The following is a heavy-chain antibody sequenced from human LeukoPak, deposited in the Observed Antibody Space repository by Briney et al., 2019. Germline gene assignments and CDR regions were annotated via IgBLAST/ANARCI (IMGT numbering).Heavy chain of an antibody. V-gene: IGHV4-59*01. CDR2: IYY. Sequence: PSETLSLTCTVSGGSISSYYWSWIRQPPGKGLEWIGYIYYKSRVTISVDTSKNQFSLKLSSVTAADTAVYYCARAVIPRLVRGVNHWFEPWGQGTLVTVSS. CDR3: ARAVIPRLVRGVNHWFEP. J-gene: IGHJ5*02. CDR1: GGSISSYY. D-gene: IGHD3-10*01.